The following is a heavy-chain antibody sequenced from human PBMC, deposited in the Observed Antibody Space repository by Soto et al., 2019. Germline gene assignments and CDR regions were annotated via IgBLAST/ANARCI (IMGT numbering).Heavy chain of an antibody. V-gene: IGHV3-30*03. J-gene: IGHJ3*02. CDR3: ARDRRLYYSDAFDI. D-gene: IGHD1-26*01. CDR2: ISFDGSEK. CDR1: GFTFSIYG. Sequence: QVQLVESGGGVVQPGRSLRLSCAASGFTFSIYGMHWVRHAPGKGLEGVAMISFDGSEKYYTDSVKGRFHISRDSSKNTMYLQMDSLRVEDTAVYYCARDRRLYYSDAFDIWGQGTTVTVSS.